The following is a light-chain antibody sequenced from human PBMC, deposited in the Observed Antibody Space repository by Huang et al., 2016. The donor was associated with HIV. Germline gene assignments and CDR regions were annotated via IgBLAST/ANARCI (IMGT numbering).Light chain of an antibody. Sequence: DIQMTQSPSSLSASIGDRVTITCRASQSISNYLNWYQQKPGQAPKRLIYAASSLQSVVPSRFSCSGSGTDFTLTISSLQREDFATYFCQQSYSTPWTFGQGTKVEIK. CDR2: AAS. CDR1: QSISNY. CDR3: QQSYSTPWT. J-gene: IGKJ1*01. V-gene: IGKV1-39*01.